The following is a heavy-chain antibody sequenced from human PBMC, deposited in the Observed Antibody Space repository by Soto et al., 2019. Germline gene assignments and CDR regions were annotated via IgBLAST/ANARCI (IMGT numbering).Heavy chain of an antibody. V-gene: IGHV1-69*04. J-gene: IGHJ4*02. Sequence: QVQLVQSGAEVKRPGSSVKVSCKASGDTFSFYSINWVRQAPGLGLEWMGRVNPILSMSNYAQRFQGRVTMTADKXTSTAYMELSGLRSEDTAMYYCATSYGSGSRTFDYWGQGALVTVSS. D-gene: IGHD3-10*01. CDR2: VNPILSMS. CDR3: ATSYGSGSRTFDY. CDR1: GDTFSFYS.